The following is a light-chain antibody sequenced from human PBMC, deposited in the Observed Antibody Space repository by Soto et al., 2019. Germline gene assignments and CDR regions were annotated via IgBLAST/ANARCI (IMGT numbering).Light chain of an antibody. Sequence: DIQMTQSPSTLSASVGYRFTITCRASQIISRWLAWYQQKPGKAPKLLIHDATSLESGVPSRFSGSGSGTEFTLTISSLQPDDFATYYCQQYSSYWTFAQGTTGDIK. CDR3: QQYSSYWT. CDR1: QIISRW. V-gene: IGKV1-5*01. CDR2: DAT. J-gene: IGKJ1*01.